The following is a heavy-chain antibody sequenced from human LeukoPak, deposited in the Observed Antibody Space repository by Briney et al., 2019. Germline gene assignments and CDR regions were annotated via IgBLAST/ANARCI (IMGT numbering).Heavy chain of an antibody. J-gene: IGHJ4*02. V-gene: IGHV3-30*01. Sequence: PGGSLRLSCAASGFTFSSYTMHWVRQAPGKGLEWVAVISYDGSNNYYADSVKGRFSISRDNSKNTLYLQMNSLRAEDTAVYYCARVRSAVPIVVVPAAPDYWGQGTLVTVSS. CDR2: ISYDGSNN. CDR3: ARVRSAVPIVVVPAAPDY. D-gene: IGHD2-2*01. CDR1: GFTFSSYT.